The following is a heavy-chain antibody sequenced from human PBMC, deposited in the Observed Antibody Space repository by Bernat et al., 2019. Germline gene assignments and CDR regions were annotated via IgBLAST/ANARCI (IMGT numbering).Heavy chain of an antibody. CDR2: INHSGST. CDR3: ARGKWGRGGDYYYYYGMDV. CDR1: GGSFSGYY. Sequence: QVQLQQWGAGLLKPSETLSLTCAVYGGSFSGYYWSWIRQPPGKGLEWIGEINHSGSTNYNPSLKSRVTISVDTSKNQFSLKLSSVTAADTAVYYCARGKWGRGGDYYYYYGMDVWGQGTTVTVSS. J-gene: IGHJ6*02. V-gene: IGHV4-34*01. D-gene: IGHD1-26*01.